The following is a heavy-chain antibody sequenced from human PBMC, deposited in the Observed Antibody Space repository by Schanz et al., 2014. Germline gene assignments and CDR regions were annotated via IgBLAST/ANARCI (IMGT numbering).Heavy chain of an antibody. CDR1: GFTFSTYS. J-gene: IGHJ4*02. CDR2: ISSSSSYI. D-gene: IGHD5-12*01. V-gene: IGHV3-21*02. Sequence: EVLLVDSGGGLVQPGGSLRLSCGASGFTFSTYSMNWVRQAPGKGLEWVSSISSSSSYIYYADSVKGRFTISRDNAKNSLYLQMNSLRAEDTAVYYCARDPNSVNEIDYWGQGTLVTVSS. CDR3: ARDPNSVNEIDY.